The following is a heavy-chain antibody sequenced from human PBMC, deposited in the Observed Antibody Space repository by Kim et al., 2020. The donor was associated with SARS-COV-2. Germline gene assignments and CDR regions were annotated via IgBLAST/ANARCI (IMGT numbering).Heavy chain of an antibody. CDR1: GGSFSGYY. Sequence: SETLSLTCAVYGGSFSGYYWSWIHQPPGKGLEWIGEINHSGSTNYNPSLKSRVTISVDTSKNQFSLKLSSVTAADTAVYYCASIVLYYYYGMDVWGQGTTVTVSS. D-gene: IGHD1-26*01. CDR3: ASIVLYYYYGMDV. V-gene: IGHV4-34*01. CDR2: INHSGST. J-gene: IGHJ6*02.